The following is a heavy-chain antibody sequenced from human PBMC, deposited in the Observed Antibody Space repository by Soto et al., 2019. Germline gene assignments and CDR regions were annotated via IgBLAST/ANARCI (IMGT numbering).Heavy chain of an antibody. D-gene: IGHD6-19*01. V-gene: IGHV1-3*01. Sequence: ASVKVSCKASGYTFNRYGISWVRQAPGQRLEWMGWINAGNGNTKYSQKFQGRVTITRDTSAGAAYMELSSLSSEDTAVYYCARAVAVPADFDYWGQGTLVTVSS. J-gene: IGHJ4*02. CDR1: GYTFNRYG. CDR2: INAGNGNT. CDR3: ARAVAVPADFDY.